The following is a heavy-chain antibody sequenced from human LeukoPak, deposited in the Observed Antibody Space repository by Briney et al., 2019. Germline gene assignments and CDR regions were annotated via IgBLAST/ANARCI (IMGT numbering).Heavy chain of an antibody. CDR3: ARDGGTTSNPSHDTFAI. Sequence: SETLSLTCTVSGGSISSGANYWSWIRQPPGRGLEWIGYISHSESAYYSPSLESRITISVDRSKNQFSRKLKSVTAADTAIYYCARDGGTTSNPSHDTFAIWGQGTMVAVSS. D-gene: IGHD4-11*01. CDR1: GGSISSGANY. V-gene: IGHV4-30-2*01. J-gene: IGHJ3*02. CDR2: ISHSESA.